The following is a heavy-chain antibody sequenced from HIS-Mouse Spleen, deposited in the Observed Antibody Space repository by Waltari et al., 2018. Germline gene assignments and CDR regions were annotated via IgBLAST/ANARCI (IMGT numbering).Heavy chain of an antibody. V-gene: IGHV4-39*07. J-gene: IGHJ2*01. Sequence: QLQLQESGPGLVKPSETLSLTCTVSGGPISSSSYYWGWIRQPPGKGLEWIGSIYYSGGAYYNPSLKRRVPISVDTSKNQFSLKLSSVTAADTAVYYCAREIPYSSSWYDWYFDLWGRGTLVTVSS. CDR1: GGPISSSSYY. CDR3: AREIPYSSSWYDWYFDL. CDR2: IYYSGGA. D-gene: IGHD6-13*01.